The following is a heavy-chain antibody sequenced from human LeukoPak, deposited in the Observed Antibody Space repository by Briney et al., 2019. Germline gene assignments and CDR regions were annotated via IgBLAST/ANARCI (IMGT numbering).Heavy chain of an antibody. CDR3: ARGFSAYDSSGYYRGEGSSF. Sequence: ASVKVSCKASGYTFTSYYMHWVRQAPGQGLEWMGIINPSGGSTSYAQKFQGRVTMTRDTPTSTVYMELSSLRSEDTAVYYCARGFSAYDSSGYYRGEGSSFWGQGTLVTVSS. J-gene: IGHJ4*02. CDR1: GYTFTSYY. V-gene: IGHV1-46*01. CDR2: INPSGGST. D-gene: IGHD3-22*01.